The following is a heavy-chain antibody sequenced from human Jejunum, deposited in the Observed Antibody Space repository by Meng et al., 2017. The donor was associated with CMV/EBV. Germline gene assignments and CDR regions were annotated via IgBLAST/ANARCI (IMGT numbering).Heavy chain of an antibody. Sequence: VSGGSITNYYWSWIRQTPGKGLEWIGYIYYTGSTNYNPSLKSRVTISVDTSKSQFSLKLSSVTAADTAVYYCARDNVVHYYYGLDVWGQGTTVTVSS. CDR2: IYYTGST. CDR3: ARDNVVHYYYGLDV. V-gene: IGHV4-59*01. D-gene: IGHD2-21*01. CDR1: GGSITNYY. J-gene: IGHJ6*02.